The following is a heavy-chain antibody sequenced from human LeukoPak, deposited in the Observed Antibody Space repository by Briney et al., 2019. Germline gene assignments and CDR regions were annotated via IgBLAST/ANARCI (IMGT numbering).Heavy chain of an antibody. CDR2: INSDGSST. Sequence: GASLRLSCAASGFTFSSYAMSWVRQAPGKGLEWVSRINSDGSSTSYADSVKGRFTISRDNAKNTLYLQMNSLRAEDTAVYYCARTSIAAAGIHYWGQGTLVTVSS. CDR1: GFTFSSYA. D-gene: IGHD6-13*01. CDR3: ARTSIAAAGIHY. J-gene: IGHJ4*02. V-gene: IGHV3-74*01.